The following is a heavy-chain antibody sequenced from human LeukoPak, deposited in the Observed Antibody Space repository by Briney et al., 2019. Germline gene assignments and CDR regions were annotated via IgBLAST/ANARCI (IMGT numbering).Heavy chain of an antibody. Sequence: GGSLRLSCAASGFTFSSYSMNWVRQAPGKGLEWVSSISSSSSYIYYADSVKGRFTISRDNAKNSLYLQMNSLRAEDTAVYYCARVCSSSWYNYYYYGMDVWGQGTTVTVSS. V-gene: IGHV3-21*04. D-gene: IGHD6-13*01. CDR1: GFTFSSYS. CDR3: ARVCSSSWYNYYYYGMDV. J-gene: IGHJ6*02. CDR2: ISSSSSYI.